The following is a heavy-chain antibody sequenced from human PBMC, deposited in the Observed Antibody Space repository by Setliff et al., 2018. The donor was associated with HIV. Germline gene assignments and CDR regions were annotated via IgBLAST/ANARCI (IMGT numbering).Heavy chain of an antibody. V-gene: IGHV3-49*04. CDR2: IRTKAYGGTT. CDR3: TRDRYSSGWYGMDV. CDR1: GFTFSSYA. J-gene: IGHJ6*02. D-gene: IGHD6-19*01. Sequence: GGSLRLSCAASGFTFSSYAMSWVRQAPGKGLEWVGFIRTKAYGGTTEYAASVKGRFTISRDDSKSIAYLQMNSLKTEDTAVYYCTRDRYSSGWYGMDVWGQGTTVTVSS.